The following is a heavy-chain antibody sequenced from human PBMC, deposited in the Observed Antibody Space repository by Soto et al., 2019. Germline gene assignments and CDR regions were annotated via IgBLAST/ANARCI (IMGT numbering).Heavy chain of an antibody. CDR3: AKGGQSYYYYYMDV. Sequence: EVQLVESGGGLVQPGRSLRLSCAASGFTFDDYAMHWVRQAPGKGLEWASGISWNSGSIGYADSVKGRFTISRDNAKNSLYLQMNSLRAEDTALYYCAKGGQSYYYYYMDVWGKGTTVTVSS. V-gene: IGHV3-9*01. J-gene: IGHJ6*03. CDR2: ISWNSGSI. D-gene: IGHD3-16*01. CDR1: GFTFDDYA.